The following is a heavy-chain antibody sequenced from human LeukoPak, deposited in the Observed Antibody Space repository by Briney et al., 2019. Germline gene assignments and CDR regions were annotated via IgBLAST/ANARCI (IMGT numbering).Heavy chain of an antibody. Sequence: PSETLSLTCTVSGASISSSNYYYTWIRQPPGKGLEWIGSMYYSGSTYYNPSLKSRITVSVDTSKNQFSLKLSSVTAADTAIYYCARDLRGHSSGWLAFDYWGQGTLVTVSS. D-gene: IGHD6-19*01. J-gene: IGHJ4*02. CDR1: GASISSSNYY. CDR3: ARDLRGHSSGWLAFDY. CDR2: MYYSGST. V-gene: IGHV4-39*07.